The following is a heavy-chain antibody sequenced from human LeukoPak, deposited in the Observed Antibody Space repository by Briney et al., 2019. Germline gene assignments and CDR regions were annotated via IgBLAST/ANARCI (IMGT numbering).Heavy chain of an antibody. CDR3: ARAIQGYYDRNGYYGDFYFDY. D-gene: IGHD3-22*01. CDR1: GDGVSSNSAA. J-gene: IGHJ4*02. V-gene: IGHV6-1*01. Sequence: SQTLSLTCAISGDGVSSNSAAWNWLRQSPSRGLEWLGRTYYRSKWNNDYAVSVKSRMIIHPDTSKNQFSPQLNSVTPEDTAVYYCARAIQGYYDRNGYYGDFYFDYWAQGTLVTVSS. CDR2: TYYRSKWNN.